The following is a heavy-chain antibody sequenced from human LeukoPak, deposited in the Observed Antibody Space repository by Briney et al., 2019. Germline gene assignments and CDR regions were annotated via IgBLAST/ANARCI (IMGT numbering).Heavy chain of an antibody. D-gene: IGHD5-18*01. Sequence: SETLSLSCTVSGGSISSSSYYWGWIRQPPGKGLEWIGSIYYSGSTYYNPSLKSRVTISVDTSKNQFSLKLSSVTAADTVVYYCWGYSYGYYYFDYWGQGTLVTVSS. CDR2: IYYSGST. J-gene: IGHJ4*02. CDR3: WGYSYGYYYFDY. V-gene: IGHV4-39*01. CDR1: GGSISSSSYY.